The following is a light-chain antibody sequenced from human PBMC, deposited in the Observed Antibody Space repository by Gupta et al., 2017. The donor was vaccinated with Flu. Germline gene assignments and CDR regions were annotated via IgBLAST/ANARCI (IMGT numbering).Light chain of an antibody. V-gene: IGLV2-14*01. CDR3: STYTPGSTLGV. CDR2: EAA. Sequence: SALTPPASVSGSPGQSITLPCTGTSSDIGDYGYVSWYHKYPGKAPKLLIYEAANRPSGVSNRFSGSKSGNTASLTISGLQAEDEADYDCSTYTPGSTLGVFGGGTEVTVL. J-gene: IGLJ2*01. CDR1: SSDIGDYGY.